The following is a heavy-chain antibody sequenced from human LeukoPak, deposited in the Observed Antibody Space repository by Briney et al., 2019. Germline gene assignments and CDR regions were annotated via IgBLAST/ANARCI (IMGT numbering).Heavy chain of an antibody. V-gene: IGHV3-23*01. CDR2: ISCIGGST. Sequence: GGSLRLSCAASGFIFSSYAMSWVRQAPGKGLEWISAISCIGGSTYYADSVKGRFTTSRDNSKNTLYLQMNSLRAEDTAVYYCAKSPQAVLRFLEWLSSYYFDYWGQGTLVTVSS. CDR3: AKSPQAVLRFLEWLSSYYFDY. D-gene: IGHD3-3*01. J-gene: IGHJ4*02. CDR1: GFIFSSYA.